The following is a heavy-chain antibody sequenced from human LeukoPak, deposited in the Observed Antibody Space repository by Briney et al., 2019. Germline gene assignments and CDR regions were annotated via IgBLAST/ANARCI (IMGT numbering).Heavy chain of an antibody. J-gene: IGHJ4*02. V-gene: IGHV3-74*01. Sequence: GGSLRLSGAASGFTFNSYWMHWVRQAPGMGLVWVSRINSDGSSATYADSVKGRFTISRDNAKNTLYLQVKSLRAEDTAVYYCASGRYYLDYWGQGTLVAVSS. CDR3: ASGRYYLDY. CDR1: GFTFNSYW. CDR2: INSDGSSA.